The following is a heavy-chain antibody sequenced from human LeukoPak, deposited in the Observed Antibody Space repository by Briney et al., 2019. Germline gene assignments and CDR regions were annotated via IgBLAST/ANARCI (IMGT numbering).Heavy chain of an antibody. J-gene: IGHJ4*02. CDR1: GYSIKSGYH. CDR3: ARINWNPDY. D-gene: IGHD1-20*01. CDR2: IYRSGST. V-gene: IGHV4-38-2*02. Sequence: SETLSLTCSVSGYSIKSGYHWGWIRQPPGRGREWIGNIYRSGSTYYNSSLKSRVTISIDTSKNQFSLKLSSLTAADTAVYFCARINWNPDYWGQGTLVTVSS.